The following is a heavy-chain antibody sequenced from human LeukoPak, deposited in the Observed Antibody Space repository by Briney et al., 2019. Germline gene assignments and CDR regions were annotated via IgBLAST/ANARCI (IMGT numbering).Heavy chain of an antibody. CDR2: IDTNTGNP. J-gene: IGHJ3*02. V-gene: IGHV7-4-1*02. D-gene: IGHD4-17*01. CDR3: ARDYGDSGFYAFDI. Sequence: PEASVKVSCKASGYTFTNYTLNWVRQAPGQGLEWMGWIDTNTGNPTYAQGFTGRFVFSLDTSVSTAYLQISSLKAEDTAVYYCARDYGDSGFYAFDIWGQGTMVTVSS. CDR1: GYTFTNYT.